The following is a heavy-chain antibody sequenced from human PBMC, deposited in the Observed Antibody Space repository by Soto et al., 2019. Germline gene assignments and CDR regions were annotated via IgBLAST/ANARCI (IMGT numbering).Heavy chain of an antibody. D-gene: IGHD6-19*01. J-gene: IGHJ5*02. CDR3: ARARGSSWYNWFDP. Sequence: QVQLVQSGAEVRKPGSSVKVSCKASGGNFSNYAISWVRQAPGQGLEWMGGIIVLFGTTNYAQKFRGRLTVSADESTSTAYRELGRLSFDDTAIYYCARARGSSWYNWFDPWGQGTLVTVSS. CDR2: IIVLFGTT. V-gene: IGHV1-69*01. CDR1: GGNFSNYA.